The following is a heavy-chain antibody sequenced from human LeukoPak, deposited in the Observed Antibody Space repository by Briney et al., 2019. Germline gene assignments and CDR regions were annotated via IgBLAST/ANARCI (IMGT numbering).Heavy chain of an antibody. Sequence: PGGSLRLSCAASGLTFSSYAMSWVRQAPGKGLEWVSTVSGGGVTTYYADSAKGRFTIPRDNSKNTLYLQMNSLTAEDTAVYYCPKQSYASGWNPFDYWGQGILVTVSS. CDR2: VSGGGVTT. CDR1: GLTFSSYA. CDR3: PKQSYASGWNPFDY. J-gene: IGHJ4*02. D-gene: IGHD6-19*01. V-gene: IGHV3-23*01.